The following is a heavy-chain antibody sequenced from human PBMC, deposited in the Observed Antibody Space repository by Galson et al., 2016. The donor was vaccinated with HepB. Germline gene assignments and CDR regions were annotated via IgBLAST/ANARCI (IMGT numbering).Heavy chain of an antibody. Sequence: ETLSLTCTVSGGSISTYFWSWIRQPPGKGLEWIGYIFHSGSTNYNPSLKSRVTISVDTSKNQFSLRLSSVTAADTAVYYCARDGADYGTFDPWGQGTLVTVSS. CDR1: GGSISTYF. J-gene: IGHJ5*02. D-gene: IGHD4-17*01. V-gene: IGHV4-59*01. CDR3: ARDGADYGTFDP. CDR2: IFHSGST.